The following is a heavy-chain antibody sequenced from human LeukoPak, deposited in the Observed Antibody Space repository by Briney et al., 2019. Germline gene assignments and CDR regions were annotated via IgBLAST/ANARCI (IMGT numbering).Heavy chain of an antibody. CDR2: FDYEDGEK. CDR3: ASPTPVGAFDI. D-gene: IGHD2-15*01. CDR1: GHTLTESS. V-gene: IGHV1-24*01. J-gene: IGHJ3*02. Sequence: GASVKVSCKVSGHTLTESSLHWVRQAPGKGLEWMGYFDYEDGEKLSAQNFQGRLTLTGDTSTDTGYMELTSLRSEDTAVYDCASPTPVGAFDIWGQGTMVIVSS.